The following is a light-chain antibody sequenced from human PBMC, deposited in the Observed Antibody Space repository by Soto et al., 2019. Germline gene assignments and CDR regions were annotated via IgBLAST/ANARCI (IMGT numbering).Light chain of an antibody. CDR3: QQYNNLTVA. CDR2: GAS. CDR1: QSVSSN. V-gene: IGKV3-15*01. J-gene: IGKJ1*01. Sequence: EIVMTQSPATLSVSPGERATLSCRASQSVSSNLAWYQQKPGQAPRLLIYGASTRATGIPARFSGSGSGTDFTLTISSLQSENFAFYYCQQYNNLTVASGQGTQVEIK.